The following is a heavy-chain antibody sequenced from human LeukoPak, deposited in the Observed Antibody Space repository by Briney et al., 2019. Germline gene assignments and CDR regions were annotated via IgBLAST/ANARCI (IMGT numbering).Heavy chain of an antibody. Sequence: SGSGGSTYYADSVKGRFTISRDNSKNTLYLQMNSLRAEDTAVYYCAKDEGDSSSWPIGDIWGQGTMVTVSS. CDR3: AKDEGDSSSWPIGDI. D-gene: IGHD6-13*01. V-gene: IGHV3-23*01. J-gene: IGHJ3*02. CDR2: SGSGGST.